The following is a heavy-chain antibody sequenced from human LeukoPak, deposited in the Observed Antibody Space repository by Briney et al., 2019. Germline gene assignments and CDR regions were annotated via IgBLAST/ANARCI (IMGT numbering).Heavy chain of an antibody. CDR2: IRYDGSNE. J-gene: IGHJ4*02. CDR3: AKRWGGDRGGLFDY. Sequence: PGGSLRLSCAASGFTFSSYGMHWVRQAPGKGLEWVSFIRYDGSNEYYADSVKGRFTISRDNSKNTLFLQMNSLRAEDTAVYYCAKRWGGDRGGLFDYWGQGTLVTVSS. D-gene: IGHD2-21*02. V-gene: IGHV3-30*02. CDR1: GFTFSSYG.